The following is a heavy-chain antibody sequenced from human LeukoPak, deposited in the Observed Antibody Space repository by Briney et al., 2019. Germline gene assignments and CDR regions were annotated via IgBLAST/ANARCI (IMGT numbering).Heavy chain of an antibody. Sequence: GGPLRLSLAASGFTFSSYGMSWFPQAPGKGLSRVGTISPDGSDKYYVDSVKGRFTISRDNAKTSLYLQINSLRADDTALYFCARGIVVVVGASDHFDYWGQGTLITVSS. CDR1: GFTFSSYG. V-gene: IGHV3-7*01. CDR2: ISPDGSDK. J-gene: IGHJ4*02. D-gene: IGHD2-15*01. CDR3: ARGIVVVVGASDHFDY.